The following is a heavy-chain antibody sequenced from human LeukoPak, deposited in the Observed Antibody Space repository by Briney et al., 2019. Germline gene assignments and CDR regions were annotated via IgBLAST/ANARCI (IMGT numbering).Heavy chain of an antibody. Sequence: GGSLRLSCAGSGFTSSTYAMSWVRQAPGKGLEWVSAISSGRTTYYVDSVKGRFTIPRNNYNQTPFLQNNNLCADGAAGYYWTKDGVPNRWFGRNYIDDWGEGTPLTVS. D-gene: IGHD3-10*01. J-gene: IGHJ4*02. CDR1: GFTSSTYA. CDR2: ISSGRTT. V-gene: IGHV3-23*01. CDR3: TKDGVPNRWFGRNYIDD.